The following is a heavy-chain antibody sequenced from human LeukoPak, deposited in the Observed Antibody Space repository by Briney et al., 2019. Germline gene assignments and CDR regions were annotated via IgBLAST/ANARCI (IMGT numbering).Heavy chain of an antibody. J-gene: IGHJ3*02. CDR3: ATGDYGAFDI. Sequence: GGSLRLSCAASGFTFSSYWMSWVRQAPGKGLEWVANIKQDGSEKYYVDFVKGRFTISRDNAKNTLYLQMNSLRAEDTAVYYCATGDYGAFDIWGQGTMVTVSS. CDR2: IKQDGSEK. V-gene: IGHV3-7*01. D-gene: IGHD4-17*01. CDR1: GFTFSSYW.